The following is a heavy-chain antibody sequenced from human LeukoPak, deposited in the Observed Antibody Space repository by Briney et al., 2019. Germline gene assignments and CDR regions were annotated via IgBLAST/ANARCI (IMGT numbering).Heavy chain of an antibody. CDR1: GGTFSSYA. J-gene: IGHJ6*03. V-gene: IGHV1-69*13. Sequence: ASVKVSCKASGGTFSSYAISWVRQAPGQGLEWMGGIIPIFGTANYAQKFQGRVTITADESTSTAYMELSSLRSGDTAVYYCARGEAAAGTRYYYYMDVWGKGTTVTVSS. CDR2: IIPIFGTA. D-gene: IGHD6-13*01. CDR3: ARGEAAAGTRYYYYMDV.